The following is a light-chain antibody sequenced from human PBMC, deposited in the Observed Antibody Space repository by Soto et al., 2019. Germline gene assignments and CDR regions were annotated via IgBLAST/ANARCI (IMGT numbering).Light chain of an antibody. CDR1: QSVGSSY. V-gene: IGKV3-20*01. J-gene: IGKJ1*01. CDR2: GAS. CDR3: QQYGSSPKT. Sequence: EIVLTQSPGTLYLSPGERATLSCRASQSVGSSYLAWYHQKRGQAPRLVIYGASSRATGIPDRFRGSGSGTDFTLTISRLEPEDFAVYYCQQYGSSPKTFGQGTKVEIK.